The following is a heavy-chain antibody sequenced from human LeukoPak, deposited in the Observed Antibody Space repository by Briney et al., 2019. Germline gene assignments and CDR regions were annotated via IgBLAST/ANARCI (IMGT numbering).Heavy chain of an antibody. CDR2: MNPNSGNT. CDR1: GYTFTSYD. V-gene: IGHV1-8*01. D-gene: IGHD3-3*01. J-gene: IGHJ6*03. CDR3: ARGRNDFWSGYSYYMDV. Sequence: GASVKVSCKASGYTFTSYDINWVRQATGQGLEWMGWMNPNSGNTGYAQKFQGRVTMTRSTSISTAYMELSSLRSEDTAVYYCARGRNDFWSGYSYYMDVWGKGTTVTVSS.